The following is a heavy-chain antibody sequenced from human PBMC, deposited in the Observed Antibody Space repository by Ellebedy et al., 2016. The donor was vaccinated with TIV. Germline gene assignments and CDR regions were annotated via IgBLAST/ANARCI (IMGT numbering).Heavy chain of an antibody. Sequence: GESLKISCAASGFTFSSYAMHWVRQAPGKGLEWVAVISYDGSNKYYADSVKGRFTISRDNSKNTLYLQMNSLRAEDTAVYYCARESGYDYYYGMDVWGQGTTVTVSS. J-gene: IGHJ6*02. V-gene: IGHV3-30-3*01. CDR1: GFTFSSYA. CDR2: ISYDGSNK. CDR3: ARESGYDYYYGMDV.